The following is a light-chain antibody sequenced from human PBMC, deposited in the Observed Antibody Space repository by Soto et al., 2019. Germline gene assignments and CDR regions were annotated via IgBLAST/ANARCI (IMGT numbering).Light chain of an antibody. CDR2: DNT. CDR1: GSTFGAGYD. Sequence: QSVLTQPPSVYGAPVQRVTISCTGSGSTFGAGYDVHWYQQLPGTAPILLIYDNTNRPSGVPDRFSGSKSGASASLAISGLQAEYEADYCGQSYDSSLSVIFGGGTQLTV. J-gene: IGLJ2*01. CDR3: QSYDSSLSVI. V-gene: IGLV1-40*01.